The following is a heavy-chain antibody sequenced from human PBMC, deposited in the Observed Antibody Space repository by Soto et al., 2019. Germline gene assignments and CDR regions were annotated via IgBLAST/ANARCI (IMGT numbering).Heavy chain of an antibody. V-gene: IGHV3-23*01. Sequence: EVQLLESGGGLVQPGWSLRLSCEASGFTFSNYAMSWVRQAPGKGLEWVSAIAGDRATAYYTDSGKGRFTISRDNSKNTLYLQVNSLRAEDTAVYYCGKLSGTSCYAPLDYWGQGTLVTVSS. CDR3: GKLSGTSCYAPLDY. CDR2: IAGDRATA. J-gene: IGHJ4*02. D-gene: IGHD2-15*01. CDR1: GFTFSNYA.